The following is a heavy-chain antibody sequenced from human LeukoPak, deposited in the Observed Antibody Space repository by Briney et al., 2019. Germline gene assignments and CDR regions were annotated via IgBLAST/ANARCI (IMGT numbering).Heavy chain of an antibody. J-gene: IGHJ3*02. D-gene: IGHD1-26*01. CDR2: IYNTGAT. CDR1: GFIFSTYA. CDR3: ARIEWERLGRAFDI. V-gene: IGHV3-23*05. Sequence: PGGSLRLSCAASGFIFSTYALTWVRQAPGKGLEWVSSIYNTGATHYAESVKGRFTISRDNSKNTLFLQMNSLRAEDMAVYYCARIEWERLGRAFDIWGQGTMVTVSS.